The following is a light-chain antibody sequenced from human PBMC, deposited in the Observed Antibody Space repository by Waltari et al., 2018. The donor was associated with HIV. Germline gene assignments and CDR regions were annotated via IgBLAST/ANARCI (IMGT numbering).Light chain of an antibody. J-gene: IGKJ3*01. CDR1: QSVSSN. Sequence: EIVMTQSPATLSVSPGERATLSCRTSQSVSSNLAWYQQKPGQAPRLLIYGASIRATGFPARCSGSGSGTEFTLTINSLQSEDFAIYYCQQYNNWPRAFGPGTKVDIK. V-gene: IGKV3-15*01. CDR3: QQYNNWPRA. CDR2: GAS.